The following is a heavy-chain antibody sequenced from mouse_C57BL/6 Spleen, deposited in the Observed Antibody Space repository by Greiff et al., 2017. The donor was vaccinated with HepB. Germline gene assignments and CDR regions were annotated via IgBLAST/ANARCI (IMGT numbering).Heavy chain of an antibody. J-gene: IGHJ4*01. CDR2: IDPENGDT. CDR1: GFNIKDDY. D-gene: IGHD4-1*01. Sequence: LVESGAELVRPGASVKLSCTASGFNIKDDYMHWVKQRPEQGLEWIGWIDPENGDTEYASKFQGKATITADTSSNTAYLQLSSLTSEDTAVYYCILGAMDYWGQGTSVTVSS. CDR3: ILGAMDY. V-gene: IGHV14-4*01.